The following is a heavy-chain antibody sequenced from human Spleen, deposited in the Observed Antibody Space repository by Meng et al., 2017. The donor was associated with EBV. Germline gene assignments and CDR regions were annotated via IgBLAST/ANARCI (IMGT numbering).Heavy chain of an antibody. D-gene: IGHD3-10*01. V-gene: IGHV2-5*02. J-gene: IGHJ4*02. CDR2: IYRDDEK. Sequence: QLHWKESGPTLVKPTQTLTLTCSVSGFSLSTSGVGVGWIRQPPGKALEWLALIYRDDEKRYSPSLESRLTITKDTSKNQVVLTMTNMDPVDTATYYCAHSSWFTVDFDSWGQGTLVTVSS. CDR3: AHSSWFTVDFDS. CDR1: GFSLSTSGVG.